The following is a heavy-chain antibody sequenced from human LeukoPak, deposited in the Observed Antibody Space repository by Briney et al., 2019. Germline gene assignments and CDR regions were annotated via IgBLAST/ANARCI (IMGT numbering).Heavy chain of an antibody. CDR1: GFTFSSYG. V-gene: IGHV3-30*02. D-gene: IGHD5-18*01. CDR2: IRYDGSNK. CDR3: ARDGYSYRSPDD. Sequence: GGSLRLSCAASGFTFSSYGMHWVRQAPGKGLEGVAFIRYDGSNKYYADSVEALFTISRDNAKNSLYLQMNSPRAEDTAVYYCARDGYSYRSPDDWGQGTLVTVSS. J-gene: IGHJ4*02.